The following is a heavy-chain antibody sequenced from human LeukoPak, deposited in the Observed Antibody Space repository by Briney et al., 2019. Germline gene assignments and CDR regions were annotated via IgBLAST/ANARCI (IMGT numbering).Heavy chain of an antibody. CDR3: ATHQTAETGGGVPAAIGWFDP. D-gene: IGHD2-2*02. V-gene: IGHV4-39*01. Sequence: SETLSLTCTVSGGSISSSSYYWGWIRQPPGKGLEWIGSIYYSGSTYYNPSLKSRVTISVDTSKNQFSLKLSSVTAADTAVYYCATHQTAETGGGVPAAIGWFDPWGQGTLVTVSS. CDR1: GGSISSSSYY. J-gene: IGHJ5*02. CDR2: IYYSGST.